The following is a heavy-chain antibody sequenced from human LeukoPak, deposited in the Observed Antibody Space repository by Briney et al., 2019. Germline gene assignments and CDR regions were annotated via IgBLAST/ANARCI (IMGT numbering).Heavy chain of an antibody. D-gene: IGHD3-22*01. Sequence: PSETLSLTCSVSGDSISSEDYWWGWIRQPPGKGLEWVGSVFYSGSTYYTASLKSRLTISVDTSKNQFSLKLTSVTAADTAVYFCARHVAQVTYYYETINWGQGTLVTVSS. CDR3: ARHVAQVTYYYETIN. J-gene: IGHJ4*02. CDR2: VFYSGST. V-gene: IGHV4-39*01. CDR1: GDSISSEDYW.